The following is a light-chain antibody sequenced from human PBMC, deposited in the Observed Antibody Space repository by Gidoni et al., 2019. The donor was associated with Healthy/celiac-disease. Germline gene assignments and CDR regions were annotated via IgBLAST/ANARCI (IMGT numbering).Light chain of an antibody. Sequence: DIQMTQSPSSLSASVGDRVTITCRASQGISNYLAWYQQKPGKVPKLLIYAASTLQSGVPPRFSGSGSGTDFTLTISSLQPEDVATYYCQKYNSAPPITFXXXTRLEIK. V-gene: IGKV1-27*01. CDR2: AAS. CDR1: QGISNY. CDR3: QKYNSAPPIT. J-gene: IGKJ5*01.